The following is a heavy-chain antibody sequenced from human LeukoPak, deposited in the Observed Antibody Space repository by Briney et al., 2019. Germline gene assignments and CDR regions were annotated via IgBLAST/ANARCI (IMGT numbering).Heavy chain of an antibody. CDR2: ISSSGSTI. V-gene: IGHV3-11*01. CDR3: ARDILPPYSSGWYYFDY. J-gene: IGHJ4*02. D-gene: IGHD6-19*01. CDR1: GFTFSDYY. Sequence: GRSLRLSCAASGFTFSDYYMSWIRQAPGKGLEWVSYISSSGSTIYYADSVKGRFTISRDNAKNSLYLQVNSLRAEDTAVYYCARDILPPYSSGWYYFDYWGQGTLVTVSS.